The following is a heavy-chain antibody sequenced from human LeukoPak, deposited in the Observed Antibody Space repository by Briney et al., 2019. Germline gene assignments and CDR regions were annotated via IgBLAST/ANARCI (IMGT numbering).Heavy chain of an antibody. CDR1: GGSISGYY. CDR3: ARSYNWNFIDY. J-gene: IGHJ4*02. V-gene: IGHV4-59*12. D-gene: IGHD1-7*01. CDR2: IYYSGST. Sequence: SETLSLTCTVSGGSISGYYWSWIRQPPGKGLEWIAYIYYSGSTYYNPSLKSRVTISVDTSKNQFSLKLSSVTAADTAVYYCARSYNWNFIDYWGQGTLVTVSS.